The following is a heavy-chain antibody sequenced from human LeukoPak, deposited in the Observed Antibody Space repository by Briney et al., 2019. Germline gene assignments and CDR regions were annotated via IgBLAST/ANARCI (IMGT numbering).Heavy chain of an antibody. CDR2: ISGSGGST. D-gene: IGHD3-3*01. J-gene: IGHJ5*02. CDR3: AKVPRFLEWDGWFDP. CDR1: GFTFSSYA. Sequence: PGGSLRLSCAASGFTFSSYAMSWVRQAPGKGLEWVSAISGSGGSTYYADSVKGRFTISRDNSKNTLYLQMNSLRAEDTAIYYCAKVPRFLEWDGWFDPWGQGTLVTASS. V-gene: IGHV3-23*01.